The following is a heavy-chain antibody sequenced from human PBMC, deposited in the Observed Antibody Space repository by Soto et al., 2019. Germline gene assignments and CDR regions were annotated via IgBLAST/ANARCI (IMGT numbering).Heavy chain of an antibody. CDR2: INPGSGTT. D-gene: IGHD1-26*01. CDR1: GYIFIHCF. Sequence: QVQLVQSGAEMKQPGASVKLSCQSSGYIFIHCFMHWVRQAPGQGLEWLGGINPGSGTTTYAQKFQGRATVTRDTSTSTVYMELSSLGSGDTAMYYCARSLGETTSLFDYWGQGSLVTVSA. CDR3: ARSLGETTSLFDY. J-gene: IGHJ4*02. V-gene: IGHV1-46*01.